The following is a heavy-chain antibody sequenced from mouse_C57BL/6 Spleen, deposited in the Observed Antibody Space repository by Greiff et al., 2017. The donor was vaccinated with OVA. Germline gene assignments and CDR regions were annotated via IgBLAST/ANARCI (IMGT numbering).Heavy chain of an antibody. J-gene: IGHJ2*01. Sequence: EVQLVESGGGLVKPGGSLKLSCAASGFTFSDYGMHWVRQAPEQGLEWVAYISSGSSTIYYADTGKGRFTISRDNAKNTLFLQMTSLRSEDTAMYYCARGGYYDYWGQGTTLTVSS. CDR2: ISSGSSTI. CDR3: ARGGYYDY. V-gene: IGHV5-17*01. CDR1: GFTFSDYG. D-gene: IGHD2-3*01.